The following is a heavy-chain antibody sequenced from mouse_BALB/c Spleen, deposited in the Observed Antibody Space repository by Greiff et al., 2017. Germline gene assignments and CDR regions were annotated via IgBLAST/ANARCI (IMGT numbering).Heavy chain of an antibody. Sequence: EVKLEESGGGLVKPGGSLKLSCAASGFTFSSYAMSWVRQTPEKRLEWVATISSGGSYTYYPDSVKGRFTISRDNAKNTLYLQMSSLRSEDTAMYYWARQYYRYDGSLYWYFDVWGAGTTVTVSS. D-gene: IGHD2-14*01. CDR3: ARQYYRYDGSLYWYFDV. V-gene: IGHV5-9-3*01. J-gene: IGHJ1*01. CDR1: GFTFSSYA. CDR2: ISSGGSYT.